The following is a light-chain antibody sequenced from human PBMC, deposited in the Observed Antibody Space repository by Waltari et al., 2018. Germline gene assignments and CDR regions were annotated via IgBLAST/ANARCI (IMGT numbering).Light chain of an antibody. CDR1: QYVNIH. Sequence: EVVITQSPATLSVSPGESATLSCRASQYVNIHLDWYQQKLGQAPRLLIYAASTRATGVPARFSGSGSGTDFTLTISSLQSEDFAVYYCQQYNDWPRTFGLGTKVEIK. CDR2: AAS. J-gene: IGKJ1*01. V-gene: IGKV3-15*01. CDR3: QQYNDWPRT.